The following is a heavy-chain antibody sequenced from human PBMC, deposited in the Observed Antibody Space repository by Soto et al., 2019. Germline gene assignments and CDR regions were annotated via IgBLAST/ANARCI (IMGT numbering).Heavy chain of an antibody. V-gene: IGHV3-64D*08. J-gene: IGHJ6*02. Sequence: GGSLRLSCSASGFTFSSYVMHWVRQAPGKGLEYVSAISTNGGSTYYADSVKGRFTISRDNSKNTLYLQMSSLRAEDTAVYYCVKDQSPGQWLVSYYYYGMDVWGQGTTVTVSS. CDR1: GFTFSSYV. CDR3: VKDQSPGQWLVSYYYYGMDV. D-gene: IGHD6-19*01. CDR2: ISTNGGST.